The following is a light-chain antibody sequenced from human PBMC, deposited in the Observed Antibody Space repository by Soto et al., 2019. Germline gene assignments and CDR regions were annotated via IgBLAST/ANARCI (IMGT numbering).Light chain of an antibody. CDR2: DVT. CDR1: SSDVGAYNF. CDR3: CSYAGNLAL. Sequence: QSVLTQPASVSGSPGQSITISCTGTSSDVGAYNFVSWHQQHPGKAPKLMMSDVTKRPSGVPDRFSGSKSGNTASLTISGLQAEDEADYYCCSYAGNLALFGGGTKVTVL. V-gene: IGLV2-11*01. J-gene: IGLJ2*01.